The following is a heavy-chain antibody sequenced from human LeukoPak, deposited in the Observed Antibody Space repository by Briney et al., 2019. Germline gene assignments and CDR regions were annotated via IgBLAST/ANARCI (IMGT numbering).Heavy chain of an antibody. CDR1: GGSFSGYY. J-gene: IGHJ4*02. D-gene: IGHD3-3*01. Sequence: PETLSLTCAVYGGSFSGYYWSWIRQPPGKGLEWIGEINHSGSTNYNPSLKSRVTISVDTSKNQFSLKLSSVTAADTAVYYCARAGSAGFWSGPPVDYWGQGTLVTVSS. CDR2: INHSGST. CDR3: ARAGSAGFWSGPPVDY. V-gene: IGHV4-34*01.